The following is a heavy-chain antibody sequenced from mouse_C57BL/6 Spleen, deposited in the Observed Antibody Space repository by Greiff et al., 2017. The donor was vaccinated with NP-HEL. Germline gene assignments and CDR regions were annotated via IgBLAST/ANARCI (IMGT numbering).Heavy chain of an antibody. CDR3: AVGSRFAY. Sequence: EVKLMESGGGLVKPGGSLKLSCAASGFTFSSYAMSWVRQTPEKRLEWVATISDGGSYTYYPDNVKGRFTISRDNAKNNLYLQMSHLKSEDTAMYYCAVGSRFAYWGQGTLVTVSA. CDR2: ISDGGSYT. CDR1: GFTFSSYA. V-gene: IGHV5-4*03. J-gene: IGHJ3*01. D-gene: IGHD1-1*01.